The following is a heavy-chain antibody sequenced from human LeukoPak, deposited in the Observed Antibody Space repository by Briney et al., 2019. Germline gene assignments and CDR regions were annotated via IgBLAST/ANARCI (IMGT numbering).Heavy chain of an antibody. V-gene: IGHV3-20*01. CDR3: ARWSFISVAATETY. CDR2: ITWNGDSI. Sequence: GGSLRLSCAASGFTFDDYGMSWVRQAPGKGLEWVSGITWNGDSIGYADSVKGRFTISRDNAKNSLYLQMNSLRAEDTALYHCARWSFISVAATETYWGQGTLVTVSS. J-gene: IGHJ4*02. CDR1: GFTFDDYG. D-gene: IGHD6-19*01.